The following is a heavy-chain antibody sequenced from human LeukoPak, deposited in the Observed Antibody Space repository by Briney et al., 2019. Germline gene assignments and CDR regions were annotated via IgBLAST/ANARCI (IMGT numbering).Heavy chain of an antibody. D-gene: IGHD6-13*01. V-gene: IGHV4-39*01. CDR3: ATTTGYSRQPNDY. CDR1: GGSISSSSYY. Sequence: SETLSLTCTVSGGSISSSSYYWGWIRQPPGKGLEWIGSIYYSGSTYYNPSLKSRVTISVDTSKKQFSLKLSSVTAADTAVYYCATTTGYSRQPNDYWGQGTLVTVSS. CDR2: IYYSGST. J-gene: IGHJ4*02.